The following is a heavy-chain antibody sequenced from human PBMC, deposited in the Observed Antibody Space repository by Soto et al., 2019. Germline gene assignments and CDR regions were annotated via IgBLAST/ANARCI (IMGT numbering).Heavy chain of an antibody. CDR3: ARGEGAVAGTNYYYGMDV. CDR1: GGTFSSYA. J-gene: IGHJ6*02. CDR2: IIPIFGTA. V-gene: IGHV1-69*13. Sequence: EASVKVSCKASGGTFSSYAISWVRQAPGQGLEWMGGIIPIFGTANYAQKFQGRVTITADESTSTAYMELSSLRSEDTAMYYCARGEGAVAGTNYYYGMDVWGQGTTVTVSS. D-gene: IGHD6-19*01.